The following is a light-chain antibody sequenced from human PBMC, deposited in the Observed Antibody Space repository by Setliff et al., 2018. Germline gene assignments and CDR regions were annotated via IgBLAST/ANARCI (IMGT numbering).Light chain of an antibody. CDR1: SSDVGGINH. V-gene: IGLV2-8*01. CDR3: SSYAGNYMYV. J-gene: IGLJ1*01. CDR2: EVS. Sequence: QSALTQPPSAPGSPGQSVTISCTRTSSDVGGINHVSWYQQHPGKAPRLMIFEVSKRPSGVPGFSGSKSGNTASLTVSGLQAEDEADYYCSSYAGNYMYVFGTGTKVTVL.